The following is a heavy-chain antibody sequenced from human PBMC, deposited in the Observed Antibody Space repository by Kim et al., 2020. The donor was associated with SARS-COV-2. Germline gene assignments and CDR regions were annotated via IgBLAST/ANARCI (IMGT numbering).Heavy chain of an antibody. J-gene: IGHJ6*03. CDR1: GFTFSSCG. V-gene: IGHV3-30*18. Sequence: GGSLRLSCAASGFTFSSCGMHWVRQAPGKGLEWVALISYDGDNKYYGDSVKGRFTISRDNSKNRLYLQMNSLTAEDTAVYYCAKDPGSSSSWYPGSYMDVWGKVTTVTVSS. D-gene: IGHD6-13*01. CDR3: AKDPGSSSSWYPGSYMDV. CDR2: ISYDGDNK.